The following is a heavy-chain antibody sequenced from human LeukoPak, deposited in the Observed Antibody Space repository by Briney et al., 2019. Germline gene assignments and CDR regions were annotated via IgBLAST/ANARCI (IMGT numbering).Heavy chain of an antibody. J-gene: IGHJ4*02. D-gene: IGHD6-19*01. CDR3: ASTRSGWSTTLFDY. V-gene: IGHV4-59*01. CDR2: IYYSGST. CDR1: GGSISSYY. Sequence: SEALSLTCTVPGGSISSYYWSWIRQPPGKGLEWIGYIYYSGSTNYNPSLKSRVTISVDTSKNQFSLKLSSVTAADTAVYYCASTRSGWSTTLFDYWGQGTLVTVSS.